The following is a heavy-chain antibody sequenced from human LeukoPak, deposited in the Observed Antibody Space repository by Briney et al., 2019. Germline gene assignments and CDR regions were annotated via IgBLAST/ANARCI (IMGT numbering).Heavy chain of an antibody. CDR3: AKAQGASDYYYYGMDV. CDR1: GFTFSSYS. J-gene: IGHJ6*04. Sequence: GGSLRLSCAASGFTFSSYSMHWVRQAPGKGLEWVAGISYDGSNKYYADSVKGRFTISRDNSKNTLYLQMNSLRAEDTAVYYCAKAQGASDYYYYGMDVWGKGTTVTVSS. D-gene: IGHD2-2*01. CDR2: ISYDGSNK. V-gene: IGHV3-30*18.